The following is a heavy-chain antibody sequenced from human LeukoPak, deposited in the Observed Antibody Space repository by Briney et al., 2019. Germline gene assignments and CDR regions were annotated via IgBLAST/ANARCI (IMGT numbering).Heavy chain of an antibody. CDR1: GFTVSSNY. CDR3: ARKSSLSRGSVY. Sequence: GGSLRLSCAASGFTVSSNYMSWVRQAPGKGLEWVSVIYSGGSTYYADSVKGRFTISRDNSKNTLYLQMNSLRAEDSAVYYCARKSSLSRGSVYWGQGTLVTVSS. J-gene: IGHJ4*02. CDR2: IYSGGST. D-gene: IGHD6-6*01. V-gene: IGHV3-53*01.